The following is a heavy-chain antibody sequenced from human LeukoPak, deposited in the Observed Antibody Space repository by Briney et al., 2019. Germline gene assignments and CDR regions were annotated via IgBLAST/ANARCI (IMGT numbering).Heavy chain of an antibody. Sequence: PGGSLRLSCAASGFTVSSDYMSWVRQAPGKGLEWVSVIYSGGSTYYADSVKGRFTISRDKSTNTVYLQMNSLRFEDTAMYYCARNWFDPWGQGTLVTVSS. CDR1: GFTVSSDY. J-gene: IGHJ5*02. CDR3: ARNWFDP. CDR2: IYSGGST. V-gene: IGHV3-53*05.